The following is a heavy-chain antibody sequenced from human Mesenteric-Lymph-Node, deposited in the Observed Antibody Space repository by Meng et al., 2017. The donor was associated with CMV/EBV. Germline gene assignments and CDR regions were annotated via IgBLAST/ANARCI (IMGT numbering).Heavy chain of an antibody. Sequence: GSISSGDYYWSWIRQPPGKGLEWIGSIYYSGNTHYNPSLKSRVTISVDTSNNQFSLKLSSVTAADTAVYYCARDTMVRGVMGSWFDPWGQGTLVTVSS. D-gene: IGHD3-10*01. CDR3: ARDTMVRGVMGSWFDP. V-gene: IGHV4-30-4*08. CDR2: IYYSGNT. CDR1: GSISSGDYY. J-gene: IGHJ5*02.